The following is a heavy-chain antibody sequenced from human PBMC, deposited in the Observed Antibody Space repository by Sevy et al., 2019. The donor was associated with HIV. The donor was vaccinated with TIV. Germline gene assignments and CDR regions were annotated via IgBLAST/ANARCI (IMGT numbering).Heavy chain of an antibody. Sequence: GGSLRLSCAASGFTFSSYSMNWVRQAPGKGLEWVSYISSSSSTIYYADSVKGRFTISRDNAKNSLYLQMNSLRDEDTAVYYCARTYYYDSSGYYGDAFDIWGQGTMVTASS. CDR2: ISSSSSTI. V-gene: IGHV3-48*02. J-gene: IGHJ3*02. D-gene: IGHD3-22*01. CDR3: ARTYYYDSSGYYGDAFDI. CDR1: GFTFSSYS.